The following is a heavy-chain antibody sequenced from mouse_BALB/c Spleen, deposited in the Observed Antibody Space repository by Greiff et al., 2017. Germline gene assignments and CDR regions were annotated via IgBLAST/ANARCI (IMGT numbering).Heavy chain of an antibody. Sequence: VKLVESGPGLVAPSQSLSITCTVSGFSLTSYGVHWVRQPPGKGLEWLGVIWAGGSTNYNSALMSRLSISKDNSKSQVFLKMNSLQTDDTAMYYCARDPSYYYGSSYYAMDYWGQGTSVTVSS. V-gene: IGHV2-9*02. CDR1: GFSLTSYG. CDR3: ARDPSYYYGSSYYAMDY. D-gene: IGHD1-1*01. CDR2: IWAGGST. J-gene: IGHJ4*01.